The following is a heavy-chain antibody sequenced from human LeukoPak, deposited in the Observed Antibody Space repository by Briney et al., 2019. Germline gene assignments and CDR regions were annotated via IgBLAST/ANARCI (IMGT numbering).Heavy chain of an antibody. Sequence: SETLSLTCTVPGGSISSYYWSWIRQPPGKGLEWIGYIYYSGSTNYNPSLKSRVTISVDTSKNQFSLRLSSVTAADTALYYCAKDKWSGAVKFNWFDPWGQGTLVTVSS. CDR3: AKDKWSGAVKFNWFDP. CDR2: IYYSGST. D-gene: IGHD6-19*01. V-gene: IGHV4-59*12. CDR1: GGSISSYY. J-gene: IGHJ5*02.